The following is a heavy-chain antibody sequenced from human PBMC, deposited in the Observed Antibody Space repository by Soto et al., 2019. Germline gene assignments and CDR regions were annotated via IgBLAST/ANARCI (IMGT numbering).Heavy chain of an antibody. Sequence: GGSLRLSCAASGFTFRSYSMNWVRQAPGKGLEWVSSISSSSSYIYYADSVKGRFTISRDNAKNSLYLQMNSLRAEDTAVYYCARYTMVRGVDYWGQGTLVTVSA. D-gene: IGHD3-10*01. CDR1: GFTFRSYS. CDR3: ARYTMVRGVDY. J-gene: IGHJ4*02. V-gene: IGHV3-21*01. CDR2: ISSSSSYI.